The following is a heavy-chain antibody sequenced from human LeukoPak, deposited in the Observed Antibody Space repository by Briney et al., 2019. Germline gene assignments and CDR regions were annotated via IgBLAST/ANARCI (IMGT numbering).Heavy chain of an antibody. CDR1: GFTFSSYW. J-gene: IGHJ5*02. CDR2: INSDGSST. CDR3: AKGYFGSGKFFAP. D-gene: IGHD3-10*01. Sequence: GGSLRLSCAASGFTFSSYWMHWVRQAPGKGLVWVSRINSDGSSTSYADSVKGRFTISRDNPKNTLYLQMNSLTAEDTAVYYCAKGYFGSGKFFAPWGQGTLVTVSS. V-gene: IGHV3-74*01.